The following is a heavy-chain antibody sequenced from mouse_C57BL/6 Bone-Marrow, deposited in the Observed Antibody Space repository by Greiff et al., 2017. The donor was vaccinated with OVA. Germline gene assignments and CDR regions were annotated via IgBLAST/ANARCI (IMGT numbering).Heavy chain of an antibody. J-gene: IGHJ3*01. CDR1: GFSLTSYG. CDR3: AKLGSWFAY. D-gene: IGHD4-1*01. V-gene: IGHV2-3*01. CDR2: ICGDGST. Sequence: VQLVESGPGLVAPSQSLSITCPVSGFSLTSYGVRWVRQPPGKGLAWLGVICGDGSTNYHSALITRLSISQDNSKSQVFLKLNRLQTDDTATYYCAKLGSWFAYWGQGTLVTVSA.